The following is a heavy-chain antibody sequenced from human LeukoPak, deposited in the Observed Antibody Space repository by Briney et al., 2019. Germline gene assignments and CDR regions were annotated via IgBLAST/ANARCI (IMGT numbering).Heavy chain of an antibody. CDR1: GGSINSGYS. CDR2: IYISGTT. V-gene: IGHV4-61*02. Sequence: SQTLSLTCTVSGGSINSGYSWTWIRQPAGKGLEWVGRIYISGTTDYNLSLQSRITISMDTSKNQFSLEMSSVTAADTAIYYCTRGWSSAGAFDIWGQGTMVTVSS. J-gene: IGHJ3*02. CDR3: TRGWSSAGAFDI. D-gene: IGHD6-19*01.